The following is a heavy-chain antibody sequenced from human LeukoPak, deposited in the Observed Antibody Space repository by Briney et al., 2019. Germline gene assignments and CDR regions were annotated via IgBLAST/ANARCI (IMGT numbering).Heavy chain of an antibody. Sequence: SQTLSLTCAISGDSVSSNSATWNWIRQSPSRGLECLGRTYYRSKWYNDYAVSVKSRITIKPDTSKNQFSLQLNSVTPEDTAVYYCARGGAYYGDYVSFDYWGRGTLVTVSS. D-gene: IGHD4-17*01. CDR2: TYYRSKWYN. CDR1: GDSVSSNSAT. V-gene: IGHV6-1*01. J-gene: IGHJ4*02. CDR3: ARGGAYYGDYVSFDY.